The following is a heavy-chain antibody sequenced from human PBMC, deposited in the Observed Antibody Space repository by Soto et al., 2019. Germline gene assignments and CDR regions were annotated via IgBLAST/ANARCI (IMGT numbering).Heavy chain of an antibody. CDR2: IYYSGST. Sequence: TSETLSLTCTVSGGSISSSSYYWGWIRQPPGKGLEWIGSIYYSGSTYYNPSLKSRVTISVDTSKNQFSLKLSSVTAADTAVYYCARHGVSSGWPRNYYYYGMDIWGQGTTVTVSS. J-gene: IGHJ6*02. CDR3: ARHGVSSGWPRNYYYYGMDI. CDR1: GGSISSSSYY. D-gene: IGHD6-19*01. V-gene: IGHV4-39*01.